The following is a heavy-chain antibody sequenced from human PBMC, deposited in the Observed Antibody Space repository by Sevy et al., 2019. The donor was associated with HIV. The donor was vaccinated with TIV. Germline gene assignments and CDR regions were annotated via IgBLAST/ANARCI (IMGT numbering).Heavy chain of an antibody. V-gene: IGHV1-2*06. J-gene: IGHJ5*02. D-gene: IGHD2-15*01. CDR3: ARDPYCSGGSCYSSWFDP. CDR2: INPNSGGT. Sequence: ASVKVSRKASGYTFTGYYMHWVRQAPGQGLEWMGRINPNSGGTNYAQKFQGRVTMTRDTSISTAYMELSRLRSDDTAVYYCARDPYCSGGSCYSSWFDPWGQGTLVTVSS. CDR1: GYTFTGYY.